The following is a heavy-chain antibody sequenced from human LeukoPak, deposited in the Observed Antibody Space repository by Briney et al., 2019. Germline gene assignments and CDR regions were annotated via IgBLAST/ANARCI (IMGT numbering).Heavy chain of an antibody. CDR3: AKPKSGYSSSWYYFDY. Sequence: GGSLRLSCAASGFTFSSYGMHWVRQAPGKGLEWVAFIRYDGSNKYYADSVKGRFTISRDNSKNTLYLQMNSLRAEDTAVYYCAKPKSGYSSSWYYFDYWGQGTLVTVSS. V-gene: IGHV3-30*02. CDR2: IRYDGSNK. D-gene: IGHD6-13*01. J-gene: IGHJ4*02. CDR1: GFTFSSYG.